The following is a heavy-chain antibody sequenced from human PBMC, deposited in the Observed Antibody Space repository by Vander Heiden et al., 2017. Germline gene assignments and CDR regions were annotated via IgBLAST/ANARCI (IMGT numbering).Heavy chain of an antibody. D-gene: IGHD3-3*01. CDR3: AKDSRFLEWLFWDY. Sequence: EVQLLESGGVLVQPGGSLRRSCAASGSTFSSYAMSWVRQAPGKGLEWVSAISGSGGSTYYADSVKGRFTISRDNSKNTLYLQMNSLRAEDTAVYYCAKDSRFLEWLFWDYWGQGTLVTVSS. J-gene: IGHJ4*02. CDR1: GSTFSSYA. CDR2: ISGSGGST. V-gene: IGHV3-23*01.